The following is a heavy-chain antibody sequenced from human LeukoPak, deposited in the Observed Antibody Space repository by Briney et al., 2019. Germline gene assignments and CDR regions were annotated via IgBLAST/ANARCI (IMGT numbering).Heavy chain of an antibody. CDR2: INPNSGVR. Sequence: ASLWVSREASRYTLTGYLMHRGPQAAGQGLGWMGWINPNSGVRNSAQTFQGRVTITRDTTLSTACMALSSLRAPATALYCCASGCSGGGCYSWDYWGQGTLVTVSS. D-gene: IGHD2-15*01. CDR3: ASGCSGGGCYSWDY. J-gene: IGHJ4*02. V-gene: IGHV1-2*02. CDR1: RYTLTGYL.